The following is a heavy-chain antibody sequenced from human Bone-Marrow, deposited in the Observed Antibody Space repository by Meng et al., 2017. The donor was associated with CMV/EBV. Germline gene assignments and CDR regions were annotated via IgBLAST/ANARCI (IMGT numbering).Heavy chain of an antibody. CDR1: GGTFSSYA. Sequence: SVKVSCKASGGTFSSYAISWVRQAPGQGLEWMGGIIPILGIANYAQKFQGRVTITADKSTSTAYMELSSLRSEDTAVYYCARDRIHDAFDIWGQGTTVTVSS. V-gene: IGHV1-69*10. CDR2: IIPILGIA. J-gene: IGHJ3*02. D-gene: IGHD2-21*01. CDR3: ARDRIHDAFDI.